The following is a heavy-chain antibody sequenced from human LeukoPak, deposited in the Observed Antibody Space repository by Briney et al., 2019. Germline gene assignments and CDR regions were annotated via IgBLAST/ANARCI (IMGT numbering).Heavy chain of an antibody. J-gene: IGHJ4*02. Sequence: ASVKVSCKASGYTFTSSALNWVRQAPGQGLEWMGWINTNTGNPTYAQGFTGRFVFSLDTSVSTAYLQISSLKAEDTAVYYCATDLKKGDSGCFDYWGQGTLVTVSS. D-gene: IGHD6-19*01. CDR3: ATDLKKGDSGCFDY. CDR1: GYTFTSSA. V-gene: IGHV7-4-1*02. CDR2: INTNTGNP.